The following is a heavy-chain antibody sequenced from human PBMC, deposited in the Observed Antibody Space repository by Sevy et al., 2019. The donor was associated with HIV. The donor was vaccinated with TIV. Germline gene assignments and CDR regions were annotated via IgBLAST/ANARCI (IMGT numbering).Heavy chain of an antibody. J-gene: IGHJ6*02. CDR2: IYYSGST. CDR3: ARDGYSYGYNYGMDV. V-gene: IGHV4-30-4*02. Sequence: SDTLSLTCTVSGGSISSGDYYWSWIRQPPGKGLEWIGYIYYSGSTYYNPSLKSRVTISVDTSKNQFSLKLSSVTAADTAVYYCARDGYSYGYNYGMDVWGQGTTVTVSS. CDR1: GGSISSGDYY. D-gene: IGHD5-18*01.